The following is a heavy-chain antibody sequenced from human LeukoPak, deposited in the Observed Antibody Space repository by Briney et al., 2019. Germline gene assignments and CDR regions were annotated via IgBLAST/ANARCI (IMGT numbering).Heavy chain of an antibody. CDR2: ISGSGGST. Sequence: PGGSLRLSCAASGFTFSSYGMSWVRQAPGKGLEWVSAISGSGGSTYYADSVKGRFTISRDNSKNTLYLQMNSLRAEDTAVYYCLIAVAGALGNWFDPWGQGTLVTVSS. CDR1: GFTFSSYG. J-gene: IGHJ5*02. CDR3: LIAVAGALGNWFDP. V-gene: IGHV3-23*01. D-gene: IGHD6-19*01.